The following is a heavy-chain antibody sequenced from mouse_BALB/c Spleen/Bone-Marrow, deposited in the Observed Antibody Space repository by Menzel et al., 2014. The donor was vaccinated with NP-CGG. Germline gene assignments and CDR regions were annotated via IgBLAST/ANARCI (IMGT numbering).Heavy chain of an antibody. CDR2: IDPYNGGT. J-gene: IGHJ3*01. CDR1: GYAFTSYN. CDR3: AREGYFAWFAY. V-gene: IGHV1S135*01. Sequence: VHVKQSGPELVKPGASVKVSCKASGYAFTSYNMYWVKQSHGKSLEWIGYIDPYNGGTTYNQKFKVEATLTVDKSSSTAYMHLNSLTSEDSAVYYCAREGYFAWFAYWGQGTLVTVSA.